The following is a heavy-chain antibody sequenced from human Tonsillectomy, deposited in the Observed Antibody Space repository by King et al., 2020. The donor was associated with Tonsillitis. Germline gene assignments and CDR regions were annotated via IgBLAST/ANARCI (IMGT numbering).Heavy chain of an antibody. V-gene: IGHV3-7*01. Sequence: VQLVESGGGLVQPGGSLRLSCAASGFTFSDYWMQWVRQAPGKGLEWVAIIKKDGCEKLFVDSVKARFTISRDNAKKSLYLQKNSLTAEDTAVYYCWGSKGWLPDYWGQGTLVTVSS. CDR2: IKKDGCEK. CDR1: GFTFSDYW. CDR3: WGSKGWLPDY. D-gene: IGHD6-19*01. J-gene: IGHJ4*02.